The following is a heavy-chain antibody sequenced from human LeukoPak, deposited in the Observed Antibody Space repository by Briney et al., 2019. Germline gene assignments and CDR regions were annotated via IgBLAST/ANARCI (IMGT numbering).Heavy chain of an antibody. CDR2: IIPIFGTA. V-gene: IGHV1-69*13. CDR1: GGTFSSNT. Sequence: ASVKVSCKASGGTFSSNTISWVRQAPGQGLECMGGIIPIFGTANYAQKFQGRVTITADESTSTAYMELSSLRYEDTAVYYCAREIGYSGYDYSDYWGQGTLVTVSS. J-gene: IGHJ4*02. D-gene: IGHD5-12*01. CDR3: AREIGYSGYDYSDY.